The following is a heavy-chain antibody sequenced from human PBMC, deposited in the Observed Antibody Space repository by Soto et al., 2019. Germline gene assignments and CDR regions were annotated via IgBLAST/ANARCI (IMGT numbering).Heavy chain of an antibody. CDR2: IYSGCST. Sequence: GGSLRLSCAASGFTVSSNYMSWVRQAPGKGLEWVSVIYSGCSTYYADTVKGRFTISRDNSKNTLYLQMNILRAEDTAVYYCAREEHTAATDAFDIWGQGTMVTVSS. V-gene: IGHV3-53*01. D-gene: IGHD2-21*01. CDR1: GFTVSSNY. CDR3: AREEHTAATDAFDI. J-gene: IGHJ3*02.